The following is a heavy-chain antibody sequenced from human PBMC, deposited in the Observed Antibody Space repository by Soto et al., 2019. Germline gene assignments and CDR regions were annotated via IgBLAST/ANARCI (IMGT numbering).Heavy chain of an antibody. D-gene: IGHD6-19*01. J-gene: IGHJ5*02. CDR3: ARDWGSSGWFNWFDP. Sequence: QVLLVESGGGVVQPGRSLRLSCAASGFTLHNYGMHWVRQAPGKGPEWVAILSHDGRNTNYGDSVRGRFTVSRDESKKALYLQMDSLRVEDTAVYYCARDWGSSGWFNWFDPWGQGTLVIVSS. CDR2: LSHDGRNT. V-gene: IGHV3-30*03. CDR1: GFTLHNYG.